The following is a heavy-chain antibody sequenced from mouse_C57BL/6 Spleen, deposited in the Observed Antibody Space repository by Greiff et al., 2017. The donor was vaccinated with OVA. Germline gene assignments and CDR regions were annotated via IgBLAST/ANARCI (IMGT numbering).Heavy chain of an antibody. D-gene: IGHD3-2*02. Sequence: VKLMESGPGLVAPSQSLSITCTVSGFSLTSYGVSWVRQPPGKGLEWLGVIWGDGGTNYYAAHIPRRGISKDNSKSQVFLKLNSLQTDDTATYYCAKETAQATAWFAYWGQGTLVTVSA. CDR3: AKETAQATAWFAY. CDR2: IWGDGGT. J-gene: IGHJ3*01. V-gene: IGHV2-3*01. CDR1: GFSLTSYG.